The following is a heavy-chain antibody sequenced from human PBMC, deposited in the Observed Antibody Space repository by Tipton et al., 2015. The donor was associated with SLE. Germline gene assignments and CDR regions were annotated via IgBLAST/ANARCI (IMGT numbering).Heavy chain of an antibody. J-gene: IGHJ4*02. CDR2: VFYSGST. Sequence: TLSLTCTVSGGSISTYYWSWIRQSPGKGLEWIGYVFYSGSTNYNPSLKSRVAMSVDTSKNQFSLSLYSVTVEDTAVYYCARQGTGFGSGRDDYWGQGILVTVSS. D-gene: IGHD6-19*01. V-gene: IGHV4-59*08. CDR1: GGSISTYY. CDR3: ARQGTGFGSGRDDY.